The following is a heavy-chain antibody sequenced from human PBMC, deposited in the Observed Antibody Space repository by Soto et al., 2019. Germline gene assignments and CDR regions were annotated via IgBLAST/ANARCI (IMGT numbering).Heavy chain of an antibody. J-gene: IGHJ6*02. CDR1: GGSISSGGYY. CDR3: SRDSRIAPPPVLWPHAYYYYGMDV. Sequence: SETLSLTCTVSGGSISSGGYYWSWIRQHPGKGLEWIGYIYYSGSTYYNPSLKSRVTISVDTSKNQFSLKLSSVTAADTAVYYCSRDSRIAPPPVLWPHAYYYYGMDVRGQGTTATLSS. CDR2: IYYSGST. D-gene: IGHD3-10*01. V-gene: IGHV4-31*03.